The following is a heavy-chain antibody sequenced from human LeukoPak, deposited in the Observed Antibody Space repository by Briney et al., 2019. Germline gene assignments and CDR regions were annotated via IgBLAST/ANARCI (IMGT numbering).Heavy chain of an antibody. Sequence: HPGGSLRLSCAAPGFTFSSYGMSWVRQAPGKGLEWVSGISGSGGSAYYADSVKGRFTISRDNSKNTVYLQMNSLRAKDTAVYYCAKDSFVSQPFDYWGQGTLVTVSS. CDR1: GFTFSSYG. V-gene: IGHV3-23*01. CDR3: AKDSFVSQPFDY. CDR2: ISGSGGSA. J-gene: IGHJ4*02. D-gene: IGHD3-16*02.